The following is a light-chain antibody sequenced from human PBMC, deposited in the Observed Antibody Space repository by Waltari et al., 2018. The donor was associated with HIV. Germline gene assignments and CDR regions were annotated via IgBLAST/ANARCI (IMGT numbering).Light chain of an antibody. CDR3: SSVTSGTTWV. CDR2: DVS. V-gene: IGLV2-14*03. Sequence: QSALTQPAYVSGSPGQSITISCTGTSSDIGGYDLVCWYQQHPGRAPQLKIYDVSNRPSGVSDRFSCSKSGNTASLTISGLQTEDEADYYCSSVTSGTTWVFGGGTKVTVL. CDR1: SSDIGGYDL. J-gene: IGLJ3*02.